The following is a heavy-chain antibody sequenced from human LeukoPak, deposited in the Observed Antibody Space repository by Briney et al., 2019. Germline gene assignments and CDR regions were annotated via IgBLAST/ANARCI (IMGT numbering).Heavy chain of an antibody. CDR2: INTDGSST. CDR3: ARRGYSNFALDY. CDR1: GFTFSSYW. Sequence: GGSLRLSCAASGFTFSSYWMHWVRQAPGKGLVWVSRINTDGSSTNYADSVKGRFTISRDNAKNTLYLQMNSLRAEDTAVYYCARRGYSNFALDYWGQGTLVTVPS. D-gene: IGHD4-11*01. V-gene: IGHV3-74*01. J-gene: IGHJ4*02.